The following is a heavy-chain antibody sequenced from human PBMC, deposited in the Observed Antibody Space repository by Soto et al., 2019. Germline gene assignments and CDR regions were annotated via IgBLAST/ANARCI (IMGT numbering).Heavy chain of an antibody. CDR3: AKENNVGSSSHYYCGMDV. CDR2: ISYDGSNK. V-gene: IGHV3-30*18. Sequence: QVQLVESGGGVVQPGRSLRLSCAASGFTFSSYGMHWVRQAPGKGLEWVAVISYDGSNKYYADSVKGRFTISRDNSKNTLYLQMNSLRAEDTAVYYCAKENNVGSSSHYYCGMDVWCQGSKVTVSS. D-gene: IGHD6-6*01. CDR1: GFTFSSYG. J-gene: IGHJ6*02.